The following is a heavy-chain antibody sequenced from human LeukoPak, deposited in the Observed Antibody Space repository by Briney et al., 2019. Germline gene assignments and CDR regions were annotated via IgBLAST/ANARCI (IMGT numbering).Heavy chain of an antibody. CDR1: GFTFDDYT. CDR2: IAWDSGTT. D-gene: IGHD6-19*01. V-gene: IGHV3-43*01. CDR3: AKGYSSGWYPFDY. J-gene: IGHJ4*02. Sequence: GGSLRLSCAASGFTFDDYTMHWVRQAPGKSLEWVSLIAWDSGTTYYKDSVKGRFTISRDNSKNSLYLQMNSLRTEDTALYYCAKGYSSGWYPFDYWGQGTLITVSS.